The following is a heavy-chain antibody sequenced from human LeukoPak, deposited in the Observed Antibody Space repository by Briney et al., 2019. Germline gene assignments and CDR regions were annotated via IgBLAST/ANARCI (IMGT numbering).Heavy chain of an antibody. J-gene: IGHJ1*01. CDR1: GGSFSGYY. Sequence: SETLSLTCAVYGGSFSGYYWSRIRQPPGKGLEWIGEINHSGSTNYNPSLKSRVTISVDTSKSQFSLKLSSVTAADTAVYYCARSLPYGGNPGTDGYFQHWGQGTLVTVSS. CDR2: INHSGST. CDR3: ARSLPYGGNPGTDGYFQH. V-gene: IGHV4-34*01. D-gene: IGHD4-23*01.